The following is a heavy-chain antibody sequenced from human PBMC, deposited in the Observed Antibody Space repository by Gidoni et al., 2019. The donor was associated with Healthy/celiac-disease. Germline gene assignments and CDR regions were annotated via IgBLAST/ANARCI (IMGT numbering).Heavy chain of an antibody. J-gene: IGHJ6*02. CDR2: INPNSGGT. V-gene: IGHV1-2*07. CDR3: ARDKGSSWDYGMDV. Sequence: QVQLVQSGAEVKKPGAAVKVSCKASGYTFPGYYMHWVRQAPGQGLEWMGWINPNSGGTNYAHKFQGRVTMTRDTSISTAYMELSRLRSDDTAVYYCARDKGSSWDYGMDVWGQGTTVTVSS. D-gene: IGHD6-13*01. CDR1: GYTFPGYY.